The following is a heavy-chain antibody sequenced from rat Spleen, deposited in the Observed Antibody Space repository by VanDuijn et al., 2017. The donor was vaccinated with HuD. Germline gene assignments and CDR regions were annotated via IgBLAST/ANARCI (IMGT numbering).Heavy chain of an antibody. V-gene: IGHV5-7*01. CDR3: ARRHYGYTDYFDY. CDR2: ISYGDSSGHSST. Sequence: EVQLVESGGGLVQPGRSLKLSCAASGFTLSDYYMAWVRQAPKKGLEWVASISYGDSSGHSSTYYRDSVKGRFTISRANAKSTLSRQMDSLRSEDTATYYCARRHYGYTDYFDYWGQGVMVTVSS. CDR1: GFTLSDYY. D-gene: IGHD1-9*01. J-gene: IGHJ2*01.